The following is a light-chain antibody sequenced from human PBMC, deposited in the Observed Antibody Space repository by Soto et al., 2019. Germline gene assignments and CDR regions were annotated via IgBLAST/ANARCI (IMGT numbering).Light chain of an antibody. CDR3: PNYNGAPWT. V-gene: IGKV1-27*01. Sequence: DIQMTQSPSSLSASVGDRVTITCRASQGISTYLVWYQQKPGTVPKLLIFAASTLQSGVPSRFSGSGSGTDFTLTISSLQPEDVATYYWPNYNGAPWTFGQGTKVEIK. CDR2: AAS. J-gene: IGKJ1*01. CDR1: QGISTY.